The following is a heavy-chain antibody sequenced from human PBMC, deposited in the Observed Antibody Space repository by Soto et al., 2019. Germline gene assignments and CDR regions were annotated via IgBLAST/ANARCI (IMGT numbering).Heavy chain of an antibody. CDR1: GFSLSTSGVG. D-gene: IGHD4-17*01. J-gene: IGHJ1*01. CDR2: IYWDDDK. Sequence: PTLVNPTQTLTLTCTFSGFSLSTSGVGVGWIRQPPGKALEWLALIYWDDDKRYSPSLKSRLTITKDTSKNQVVLTMTNMDPVDTATYYCTHSRLPSTLTTSAEYFQHWGQGTLVTVSS. V-gene: IGHV2-5*02. CDR3: THSRLPSTLTTSAEYFQH.